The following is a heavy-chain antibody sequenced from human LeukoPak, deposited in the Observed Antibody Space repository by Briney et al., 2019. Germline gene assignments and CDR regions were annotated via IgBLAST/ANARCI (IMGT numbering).Heavy chain of an antibody. J-gene: IGHJ4*02. CDR3: ARAPILQLTPDY. Sequence: SETLSLTCTVSGGSISSGGYYWSWIRQHPGKGLEWIGYIYYSGSTYYNPSLKSRVTISVDTSKNQFSLKLSSVTAADTAVYYCARAPILQLTPDYWGQGTLVTVSS. V-gene: IGHV4-30-4*08. D-gene: IGHD6-13*01. CDR1: GGSISSGGYY. CDR2: IYYSGST.